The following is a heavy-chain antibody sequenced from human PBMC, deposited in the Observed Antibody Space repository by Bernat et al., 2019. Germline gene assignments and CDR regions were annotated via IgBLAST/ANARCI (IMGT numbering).Heavy chain of an antibody. CDR3: MGYGGNSV. Sequence: GEAGGEVVQPGGSRRLACAASGFTVRHNHVSWVRQAPGKGLEWVSVIHNSGITQYADSVKGRFTISRDNSKNTVYLQMNSVRVEDTAVYYCMGYGGNSVWGQGTLVTVSS. CDR1: GFTVRHNH. J-gene: IGHJ4*02. V-gene: IGHV3-66*01. D-gene: IGHD2-21*01. CDR2: IHNSGIT.